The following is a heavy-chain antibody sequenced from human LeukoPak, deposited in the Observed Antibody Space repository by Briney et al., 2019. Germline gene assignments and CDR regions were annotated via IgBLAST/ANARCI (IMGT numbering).Heavy chain of an antibody. D-gene: IGHD3-22*01. CDR1: AFTFSNAW. Sequence: GGSLRLSCAASAFTFSNAWMSWVRQAPGKGLEWVGRIRSKTDGGTTDYAAPVKGRFTISRDESKNTLYLQMDSLKTEDTGVYYCTRTSLYYYDSSGYYWVDAFDIWGQGTMVTVSS. CDR2: IRSKTDGGTT. CDR3: TRTSLYYYDSSGYYWVDAFDI. V-gene: IGHV3-15*01. J-gene: IGHJ3*02.